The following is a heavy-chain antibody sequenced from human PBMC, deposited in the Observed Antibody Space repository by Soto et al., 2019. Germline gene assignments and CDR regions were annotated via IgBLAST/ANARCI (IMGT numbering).Heavy chain of an antibody. Sequence: PGGSLKISCKGSEYSFTSYWIGWVRKMPGKGLEWMGIIYPGDSDTRYSPSFQGQVTISADKSISTAYLQWSSLKASDTAMYYCARPHRGIEGAATRDDAFDIWGQGTMVTVSS. CDR1: EYSFTSYW. V-gene: IGHV5-51*01. CDR3: ARPHRGIEGAATRDDAFDI. D-gene: IGHD6-13*01. J-gene: IGHJ3*02. CDR2: IYPGDSDT.